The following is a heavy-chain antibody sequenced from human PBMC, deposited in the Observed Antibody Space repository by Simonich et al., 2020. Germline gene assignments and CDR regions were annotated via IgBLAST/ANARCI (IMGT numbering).Heavy chain of an antibody. CDR3: AKRSGVSITGTFDY. V-gene: IGHV3-23*01. CDR1: GFTFSSYA. Sequence: EVQLLESGGGLVQPGGSLRLSCAASGFTFSSYAMSWVRQAPGKGREWVVAISGSGGSTYYADSVKGRFTISRDNSKNTLYLQMNSLRAEDTAVYYCAKRSGVSITGTFDYWGQGTLVTVSS. J-gene: IGHJ4*02. CDR2: ISGSGGST. D-gene: IGHD1-7*01.